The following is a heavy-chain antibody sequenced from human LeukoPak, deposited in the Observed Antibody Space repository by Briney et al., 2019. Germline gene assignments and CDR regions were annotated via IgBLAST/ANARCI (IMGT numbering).Heavy chain of an antibody. CDR2: ISAYNGNT. J-gene: IGHJ5*02. D-gene: IGHD6-13*01. CDR3: ARDQGIAAPTNWFDP. Sequence: GASVKVSCKASGYTFTSYGISWVRQAPGQGLEWMGWISAYNGNTNYAQKLQGRVTMTTDTSTSTAYMELRSLGSDDTAVYYCARDQGIAAPTNWFDPWGQGTLVTVSS. CDR1: GYTFTSYG. V-gene: IGHV1-18*01.